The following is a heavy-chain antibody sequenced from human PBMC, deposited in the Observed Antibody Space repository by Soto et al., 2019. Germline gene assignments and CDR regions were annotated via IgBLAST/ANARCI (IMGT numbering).Heavy chain of an antibody. CDR1: GGSISSSSYY. D-gene: IGHD5-18*01. Sequence: QLQLQESGPGLVKPSETLSLTCTVSGGSISSSSYYWGWIRQPPGKGLEWIGSIYYSGSTYYNPSLKSRVTISVDTSKNQFSLKLSSVTAADTAVYYCARLSGYSYGYRTRGDYWGQGTLVTVSS. CDR2: IYYSGST. CDR3: ARLSGYSYGYRTRGDY. V-gene: IGHV4-39*01. J-gene: IGHJ4*02.